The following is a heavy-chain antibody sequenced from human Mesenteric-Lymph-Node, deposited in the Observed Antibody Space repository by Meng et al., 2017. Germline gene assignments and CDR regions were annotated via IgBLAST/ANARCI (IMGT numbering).Heavy chain of an antibody. D-gene: IGHD4-11*01. J-gene: IGHJ6*02. CDR2: ISWNSGSI. V-gene: IGHV3-9*01. CDR1: GFRFDDYA. Sequence: SLKISCAISGFRFDDYAMHWVRQAPGKGLEWVSGISWNSGSIGYADSVKGRFTISRDNAKNSLYLQMNSLRAEDTAVYYCARRNTDYYYGMDVWGQGTTVTVSS. CDR3: ARRNTDYYYGMDV.